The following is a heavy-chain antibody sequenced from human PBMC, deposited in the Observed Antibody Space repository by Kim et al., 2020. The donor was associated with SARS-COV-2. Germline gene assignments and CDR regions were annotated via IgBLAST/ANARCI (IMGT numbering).Heavy chain of an antibody. CDR1: GFTVSSNY. CDR2: IYSGGST. CDR3: ARDAGDSRHYYYYYGMDV. J-gene: IGHJ6*02. D-gene: IGHD3-16*01. Sequence: GGSLRLSCAATGFTVSSNYMSWVRQAPGKGLEWVSVIYSGGSTYYADSVKGRFTISRDNSKNTLYLQMNSLRAEDTAVYYCARDAGDSRHYYYYYGMDVWGQGTTVTVSS. V-gene: IGHV3-53*01.